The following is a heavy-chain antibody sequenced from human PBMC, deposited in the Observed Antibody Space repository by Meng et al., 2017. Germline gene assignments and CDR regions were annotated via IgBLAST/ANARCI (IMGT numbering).Heavy chain of an antibody. Sequence: GESLKISCAASGFTVSSNYMSWVRQAPGKGLEWVSVIYSGGSTYYADSVKGRFTISRDNSKNTLYLQMNSLRAEDTAVYYCARARGSSGSRLVYFQHWGQGTLVTVSS. V-gene: IGHV3-53*01. CDR3: ARARGSSGSRLVYFQH. CDR2: IYSGGST. CDR1: GFTVSSNY. J-gene: IGHJ1*01. D-gene: IGHD3-22*01.